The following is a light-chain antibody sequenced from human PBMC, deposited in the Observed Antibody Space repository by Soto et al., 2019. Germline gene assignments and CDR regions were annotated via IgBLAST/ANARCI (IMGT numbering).Light chain of an antibody. CDR2: KAS. Sequence: IKMTQSPWKLSGTVGDRVTITCRASQTISSWLAWYQQIPGKAPKLLIYKASTLKGGVPSRFSGSGSGTEFTLTISSLQPDEFATYYCQHYNSYSEAFGQGTKVDIK. V-gene: IGKV1-5*03. CDR3: QHYNSYSEA. CDR1: QTISSW. J-gene: IGKJ1*01.